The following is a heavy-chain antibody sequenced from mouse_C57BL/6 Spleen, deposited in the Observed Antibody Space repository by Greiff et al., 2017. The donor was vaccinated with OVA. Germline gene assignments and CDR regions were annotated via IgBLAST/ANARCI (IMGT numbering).Heavy chain of an antibody. CDR3: TSLPTVVPFAY. V-gene: IGHV1-15*01. Sequence: VKLMESGAELVRPGASVTLSCKASGYTFTDYEMHWVKQTPVHGLEWIGAIDPETGGTAYNQKFKGKAILTADKSSSTAYMELRSLTSEDSAVYYCTSLPTVVPFAYWGQGTLVTVSA. D-gene: IGHD1-1*01. CDR2: IDPETGGT. CDR1: GYTFTDYE. J-gene: IGHJ3*01.